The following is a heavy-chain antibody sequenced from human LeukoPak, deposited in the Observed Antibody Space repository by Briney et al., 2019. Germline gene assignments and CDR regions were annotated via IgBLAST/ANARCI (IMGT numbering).Heavy chain of an antibody. CDR3: ARRRDLYSGSYYPFDY. CDR1: GYSFTSYW. CDR2: IYPGDSDA. V-gene: IGHV5-51*01. D-gene: IGHD1-26*01. Sequence: GESLKISCKGSGYSFTSYWIGRVRQMPGKGLKWMGIIYPGDSDARYSPSFQGQVTISADKSISTAYLQWSSLKASDTAMYYCARRRDLYSGSYYPFDYWGQGTLVTVSS. J-gene: IGHJ4*02.